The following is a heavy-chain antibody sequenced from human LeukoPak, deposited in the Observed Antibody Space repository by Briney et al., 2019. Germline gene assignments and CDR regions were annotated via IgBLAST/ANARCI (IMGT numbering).Heavy chain of an antibody. D-gene: IGHD6-19*01. J-gene: IGHJ4*02. CDR1: GFSYSTYS. Sequence: GGSLRLSCAASGFSYSTYSMIWVRQAPGKGLEWVSSVSGTSEYIYYADSVRGRFTISRDNAKNTVYLQMNSLRAEDTAVYYCARWYSSGWYSDYWGQGTLVTVSS. CDR2: VSGTSEYI. V-gene: IGHV3-21*06. CDR3: ARWYSSGWYSDY.